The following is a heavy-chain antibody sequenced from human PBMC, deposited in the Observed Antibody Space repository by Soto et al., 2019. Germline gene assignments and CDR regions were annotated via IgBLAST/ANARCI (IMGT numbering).Heavy chain of an antibody. D-gene: IGHD4-17*01. J-gene: IGHJ4*02. CDR1: GFTFSGSA. CDR3: TAGDYEVFDY. V-gene: IGHV3-73*01. CDR2: IRSKANSYAT. Sequence: GGSLRLSCAASGFTFSGSAMHWVRQASGKGLEWVGRIRSKANSYATAYAASVKGRFTISRDDSKNTAYLQMNSLKTEDTAVYYCTAGDYEVFDYWGQGTLVTVSS.